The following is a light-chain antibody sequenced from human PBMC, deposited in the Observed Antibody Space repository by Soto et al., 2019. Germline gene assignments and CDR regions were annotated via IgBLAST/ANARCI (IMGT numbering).Light chain of an antibody. Sequence: DIQMTQSPSSLSASVGDRVTITCRASQSISSYLNWYQQKPGKAPKLLIYAASSLQSGVPSSFSGSGSGTDFTLTSSSLQPEDFATYYCQQSYSTHPTFGQGTKLEIK. J-gene: IGKJ2*01. V-gene: IGKV1-39*01. CDR2: AAS. CDR1: QSISSY. CDR3: QQSYSTHPT.